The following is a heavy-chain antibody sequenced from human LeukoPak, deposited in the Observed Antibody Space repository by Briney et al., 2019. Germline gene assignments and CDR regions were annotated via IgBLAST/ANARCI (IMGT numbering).Heavy chain of an antibody. CDR3: ASGQQLGY. CDR1: GFTFSSYE. V-gene: IGHV3-48*03. J-gene: IGHJ4*02. CDR2: ISSGSTI. D-gene: IGHD6-13*01. Sequence: PGGSLRLSCAASGFTFSSYEMNWVRQAPGKGLEWVSYISSGSTIYDADPVKGRFTISRDNAKNSLYLQMNSLRGEDTAVYYCASGQQLGYWGQGTLVTVSS.